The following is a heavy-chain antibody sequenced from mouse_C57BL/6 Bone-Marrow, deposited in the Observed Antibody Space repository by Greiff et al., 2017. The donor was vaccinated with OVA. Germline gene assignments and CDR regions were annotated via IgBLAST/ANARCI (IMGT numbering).Heavy chain of an antibody. CDR2: IYPGNSDT. CDR3: TKGPLITTVVATDAMDY. Sequence: DVKLQESGTVLARPGASVKMSCKTSGYTFTSYWMHWVKQRPGQGLEWIGAIYPGNSDTSYNQKFKGKAKLTAVTSASTAYMELSSLTNEDSAVYYCTKGPLITTVVATDAMDYWGQGTSVTVSS. D-gene: IGHD1-1*01. CDR1: GYTFTSYW. V-gene: IGHV1-5*01. J-gene: IGHJ4*01.